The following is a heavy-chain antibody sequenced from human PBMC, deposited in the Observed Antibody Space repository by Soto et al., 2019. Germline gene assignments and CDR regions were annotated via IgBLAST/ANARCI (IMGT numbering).Heavy chain of an antibody. D-gene: IGHD2-2*01. J-gene: IGHJ5*02. V-gene: IGHV1-69*04. CDR2: IIPILGIA. CDR1: GGTFSSYT. Sequence: SVKVSCKASGGTFSSYTISWVRQAPGQGLEWMGRIIPILGIANYAQKFQGRVTITADKSTSTAYMELSSLRSEDTAVYYCARDSLSPYCSSTSCYNNWFDPWGQGTLVIVSS. CDR3: ARDSLSPYCSSTSCYNNWFDP.